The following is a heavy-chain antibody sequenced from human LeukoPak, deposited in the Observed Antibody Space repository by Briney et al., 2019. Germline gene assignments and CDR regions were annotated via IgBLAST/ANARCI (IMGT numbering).Heavy chain of an antibody. Sequence: SETLSLTCTVSGGSISSGGYCWSWIRQHPGKGLEWIGYIYYSGSTYYNPSLKSRVTISVDTSKNQFSLKLSSVTAADTAVYYCARGDVVDGDYGNDAFDIWGQGTMVTVSS. CDR3: ARGDVVDGDYGNDAFDI. D-gene: IGHD4-17*01. CDR2: IYYSGST. J-gene: IGHJ3*02. CDR1: GGSISSGGYC. V-gene: IGHV4-31*03.